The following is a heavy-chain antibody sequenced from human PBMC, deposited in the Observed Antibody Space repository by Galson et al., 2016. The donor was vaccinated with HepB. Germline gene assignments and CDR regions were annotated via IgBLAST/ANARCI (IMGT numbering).Heavy chain of an antibody. CDR2: IYQSGTT. J-gene: IGHJ4*02. CDR3: APLGYCTAGTCYRVQ. CDR1: GGSVNSSNW. Sequence: ETLSLTCAVSGGSVNSSNWWSWVRQTPGKGLEWIGEIYQSGTTNYNPSLKSRVTISLDKSRNEFSLKLTSVTAADTAVYYFAPLGYCTAGTCYRVQWGQGHLVTVSS. D-gene: IGHD2-8*02. V-gene: IGHV4-4*02.